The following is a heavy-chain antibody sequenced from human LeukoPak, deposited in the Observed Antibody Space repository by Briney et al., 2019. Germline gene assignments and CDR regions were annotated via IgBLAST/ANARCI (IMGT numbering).Heavy chain of an antibody. CDR3: ATETISGSSSRRIRWFDP. CDR1: GYTLTELS. D-gene: IGHD1-26*01. V-gene: IGHV1-24*01. Sequence: ASVKVSFKVSGYTLTELSMHWVRQAPGKGGEWMGGFDPEDGETIYAQKFQGRATMTEDTSTDTAYMELSSLRSEDTAVYYCATETISGSSSRRIRWFDPWGQGTLVTVSS. J-gene: IGHJ5*02. CDR2: FDPEDGET.